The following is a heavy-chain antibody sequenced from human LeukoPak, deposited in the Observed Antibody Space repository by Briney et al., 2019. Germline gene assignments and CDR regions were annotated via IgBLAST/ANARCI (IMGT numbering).Heavy chain of an antibody. CDR3: ATFYDSSGRDY. CDR1: GFTFSSYE. V-gene: IGHV3-48*03. D-gene: IGHD3-22*01. CDR2: IGTIDSNI. J-gene: IGHJ4*02. Sequence: PGGSLRLSCAASGFTFSSYEMNWVRQATGKGLEWVSYIGTIDSNIYYADSVKGRSTISRDNAKNSLYLQMNSLRAEDTAIYYCATFYDSSGRDYWGQGTLVTVSS.